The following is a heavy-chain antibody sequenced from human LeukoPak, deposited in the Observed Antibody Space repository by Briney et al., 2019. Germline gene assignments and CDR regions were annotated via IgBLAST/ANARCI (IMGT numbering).Heavy chain of an antibody. CDR1: GGSISTSSYY. V-gene: IGHV4-39*07. Sequence: SETLSLTCTVSGGSISTSSYYWGWIRQPPGKGLEWIGTIYYSGSTYYSPSLQSRVTVSMDTSKNQFSLKLSSVTAADTAVYSCARGSIAVAVLDYWGQGTLVTVSS. CDR2: IYYSGST. CDR3: ARGSIAVAVLDY. J-gene: IGHJ4*02. D-gene: IGHD6-13*01.